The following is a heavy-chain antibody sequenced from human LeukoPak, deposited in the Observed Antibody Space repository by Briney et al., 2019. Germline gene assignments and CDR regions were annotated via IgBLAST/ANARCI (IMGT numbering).Heavy chain of an antibody. V-gene: IGHV3-30*03. D-gene: IGHD3-22*01. J-gene: IGHJ4*02. CDR1: GFTFSSYG. Sequence: GGSLRLSCAASGFTFSSYGMHWVRQAPGKGLEWVAVISYDGSNKYYADSVKGRFTISRDNSKNTLYLQMNSLRAEDTAVYYCATPNQNYYYDSSGYYSQTYYFDYWGQGTLVTVSS. CDR3: ATPNQNYYYDSSGYYSQTYYFDY. CDR2: ISYDGSNK.